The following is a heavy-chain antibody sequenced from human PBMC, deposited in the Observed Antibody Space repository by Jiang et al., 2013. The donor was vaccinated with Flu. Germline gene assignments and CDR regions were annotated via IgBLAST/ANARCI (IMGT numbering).Heavy chain of an antibody. Sequence: YTFTTYDINWVRQATGQGLEWMGWINPDSGNTGYAQKFQGRVTMTRNTSTNTVYMELKSLRSEDTAVYYCARGTIFGVVVSMYNWFDPWGQGTLVTVSS. CDR2: INPDSGNT. CDR3: ARGTIFGVVVSMYNWFDP. CDR1: YTFTTYD. V-gene: IGHV1-8*01. J-gene: IGHJ5*02. D-gene: IGHD3-3*01.